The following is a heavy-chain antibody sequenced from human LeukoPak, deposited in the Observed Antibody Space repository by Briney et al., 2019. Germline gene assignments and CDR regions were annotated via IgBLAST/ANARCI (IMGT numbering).Heavy chain of an antibody. CDR3: AKSTSSIAARPNDYFDY. CDR2: ISSSGDIT. J-gene: IGHJ4*02. Sequence: GGSLRLSCAASGFTFNNYAMSWVRQAPGKGLEWVSAISSSGDITFYADSVKGRFTISRDNSRYTLYLQMNSLRAEDAAVYYCAKSTSSIAARPNDYFDYWGQGTLVTVSS. V-gene: IGHV3-23*01. D-gene: IGHD6-6*01. CDR1: GFTFNNYA.